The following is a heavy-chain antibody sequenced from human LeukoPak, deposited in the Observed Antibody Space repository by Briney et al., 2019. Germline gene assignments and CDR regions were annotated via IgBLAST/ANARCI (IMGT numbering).Heavy chain of an antibody. Sequence: PGRSLRLSCAASGFTFSSYAMHWVRQAPGKGLEWVAVISYDGSNKYYADSVKGRFTISRDNSKNTLYLQMNSLRAEDTAVYYCARGNGGSYQGAFDIWGQGTMVTVSS. CDR3: ARGNGGSYQGAFDI. D-gene: IGHD1-26*01. CDR2: ISYDGSNK. V-gene: IGHV3-30-3*01. CDR1: GFTFSSYA. J-gene: IGHJ3*02.